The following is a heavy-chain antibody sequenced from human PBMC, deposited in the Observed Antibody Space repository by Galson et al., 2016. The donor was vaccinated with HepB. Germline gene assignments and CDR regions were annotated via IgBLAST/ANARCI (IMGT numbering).Heavy chain of an antibody. D-gene: IGHD5-18*01. CDR3: ARVVPKSSWIQVWHHPDL. J-gene: IGHJ5*02. V-gene: IGHV3-11*06. Sequence: SLRLSCAASGFTFSDYYMMWIRQAPGKGLEWVSYISSSTHYRKYADSVKGRFAISRDNAKSSVILQMKSLRVEDTAVYYCARVVPKSSWIQVWHHPDLWGQGTLVTVSS. CDR2: ISSSTHYR. CDR1: GFTFSDYY.